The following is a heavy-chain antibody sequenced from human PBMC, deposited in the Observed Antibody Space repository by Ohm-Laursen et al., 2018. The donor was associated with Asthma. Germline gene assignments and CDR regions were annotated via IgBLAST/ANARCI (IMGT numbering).Heavy chain of an antibody. D-gene: IGHD3-16*01. CDR3: AAGWGSDYFDS. J-gene: IGHJ4*02. V-gene: IGHV4-39*07. CDR2: IYYSGST. Sequence: GTLFLTCTASGGSISSSSYYWGWIRQPPGKGLEWIGSIYYSGSTYYNPSLKSRVTISVDTSKNQFSLKLSSVTAADTAVYYCAAGWGSDYFDSWGQGTLVTVSS. CDR1: GGSISSSSYY.